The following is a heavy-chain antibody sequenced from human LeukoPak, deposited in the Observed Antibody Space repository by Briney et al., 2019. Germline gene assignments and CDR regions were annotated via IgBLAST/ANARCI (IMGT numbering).Heavy chain of an antibody. CDR1: GGSISSSSYY. V-gene: IGHV4-39*01. CDR3: ARQGRGYYGMDV. J-gene: IGHJ6*02. D-gene: IGHD3-10*01. Sequence: PSETLSLTCTVSGGSISSSSYYWGWIRQPPGKGLEWIGSIYYSGSTYYNPSLKSRVTISVDTSKNQFSLKLSSVTAADTAVYYCARQGRGYYGMDVWGQGTTVTVSS. CDR2: IYYSGST.